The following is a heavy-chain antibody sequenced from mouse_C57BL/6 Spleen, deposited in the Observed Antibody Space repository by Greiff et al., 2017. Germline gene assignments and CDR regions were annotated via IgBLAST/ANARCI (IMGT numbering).Heavy chain of an antibody. CDR1: GYTFTSYW. CDR2: IYPGSGST. D-gene: IGHD1-1*01. CDR3: ARSRGSSYVGAMDY. J-gene: IGHJ4*01. V-gene: IGHV1-55*01. Sequence: QVQLQQPGAELVKPGASVKMSCKASGYTFTSYWITWVKQRPGQGLEWIGDIYPGSGSTNYNEKFKSKATLTVDTSSSTAYMQLSSLTSEDSAVYYCARSRGSSYVGAMDYWGQGTSVTVSS.